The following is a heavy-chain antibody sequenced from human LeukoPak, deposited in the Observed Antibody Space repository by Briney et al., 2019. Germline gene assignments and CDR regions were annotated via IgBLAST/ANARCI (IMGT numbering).Heavy chain of an antibody. CDR2: IYSGGST. D-gene: IGHD3-16*01. J-gene: IGHJ5*02. Sequence: PGGSLRLSCAASGFTVSSNYMSWVRQAPGKGMEWVLVIYSGGSTYYADSVKGRFTISRDNSKNTLYLQMKSLRAEDTAVYYCARDRPVDMITFGGVLRGGFDPWGQGTLVTVSS. V-gene: IGHV3-53*01. CDR3: ARDRPVDMITFGGVLRGGFDP. CDR1: GFTVSSNY.